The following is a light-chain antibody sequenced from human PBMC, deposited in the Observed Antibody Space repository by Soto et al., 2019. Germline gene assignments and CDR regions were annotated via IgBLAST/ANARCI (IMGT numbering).Light chain of an antibody. CDR3: LSFTVRSTPYV. Sequence: QSVLSQPASVSGSPGQSITISCTGTRSDIGDYNYVSWYQQRPGKAPKLVIYEVTNRPSGVSDRFSGSKSGNTASLTISGLQAEDEADYYCLSFTVRSTPYVFGTGTKLTVL. CDR1: RSDIGDYNY. CDR2: EVT. V-gene: IGLV2-14*01. J-gene: IGLJ1*01.